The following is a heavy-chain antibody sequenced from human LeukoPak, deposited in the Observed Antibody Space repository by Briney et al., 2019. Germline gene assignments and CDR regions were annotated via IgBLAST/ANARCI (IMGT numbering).Heavy chain of an antibody. J-gene: IGHJ1*01. CDR3: ARAVHNYYDSSGYYTPGSGEYFQH. Sequence: ASVKVSCKASGGTFSSYAISWVRQAPGQGLEWMGGIIPIFGTANYAQKFQGRVTITADKSTSTAYMELSSLRSEDTAVYYCARAVHNYYDSSGYYTPGSGEYFQHWGQGTLVTVSS. V-gene: IGHV1-69*06. CDR2: IIPIFGTA. D-gene: IGHD3-22*01. CDR1: GGTFSSYA.